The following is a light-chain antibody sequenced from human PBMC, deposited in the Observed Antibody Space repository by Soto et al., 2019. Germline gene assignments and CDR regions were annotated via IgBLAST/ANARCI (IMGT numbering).Light chain of an antibody. CDR3: SSYTSSTTLV. CDR1: SSDVGGYNY. CDR2: EVS. V-gene: IGLV2-14*01. Sequence: QPASVSGSPGQSITISCTGTSSDVGGYNYVSWYQQHPGKAPKLMIYEVSNRPSGVSNRFSGSKSGNTASLTISGLQAEDEGDYHCSSYTSSTTLVFGGGTKLT. J-gene: IGLJ2*01.